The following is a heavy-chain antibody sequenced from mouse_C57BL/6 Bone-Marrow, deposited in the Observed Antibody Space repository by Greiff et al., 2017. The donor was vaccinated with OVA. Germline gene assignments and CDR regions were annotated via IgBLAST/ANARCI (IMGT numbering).Heavy chain of an antibody. V-gene: IGHV5-16*01. CDR1: GFTFSDYY. CDR3: ARVFYYYGSSLYYFDY. D-gene: IGHD1-1*01. Sequence: EVKLMESEGGLVQPGSSMKLSCTASGFTFSDYYMAWVRQVPEKGLEWVANINYDGSSTYYLDSLKSRFIISRENAKNILYLQMSSLKSEDTATYYCARVFYYYGSSLYYFDYWGQGTTLTVSS. CDR2: INYDGSST. J-gene: IGHJ2*01.